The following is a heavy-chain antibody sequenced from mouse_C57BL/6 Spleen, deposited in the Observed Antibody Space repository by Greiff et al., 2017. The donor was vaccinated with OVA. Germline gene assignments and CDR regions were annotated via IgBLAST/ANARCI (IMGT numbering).Heavy chain of an antibody. CDR3: AEERPYYYGSSYDAMDY. Sequence: EVQRVESGGGLVKPGGSLKLSCAASGFTFSSYAMSWVRQTPEKRLEWVATISDGGSYTYYPDNVKGRFTISRDNAKNNLYLQMSHLKSEDTAMYYCAEERPYYYGSSYDAMDYWGQGTSVTVSS. J-gene: IGHJ4*01. D-gene: IGHD1-1*01. CDR1: GFTFSSYA. V-gene: IGHV5-4*01. CDR2: ISDGGSYT.